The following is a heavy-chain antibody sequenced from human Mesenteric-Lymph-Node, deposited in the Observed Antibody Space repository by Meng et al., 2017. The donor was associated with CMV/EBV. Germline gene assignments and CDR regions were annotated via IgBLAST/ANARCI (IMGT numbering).Heavy chain of an antibody. Sequence: GGSLRLSCAASGFAFSSYWMHWVRQAPGKGLVWLSRINSDGSSTAYADSVKGRFTMSRDNAKNTLYLQMNSLRAEDTAVYFCARDLYSSSWTFWGYAMDVWGQGTTVTVSS. D-gene: IGHD6-13*01. V-gene: IGHV3-74*01. J-gene: IGHJ6*02. CDR2: INSDGSST. CDR3: ARDLYSSSWTFWGYAMDV. CDR1: GFAFSSYW.